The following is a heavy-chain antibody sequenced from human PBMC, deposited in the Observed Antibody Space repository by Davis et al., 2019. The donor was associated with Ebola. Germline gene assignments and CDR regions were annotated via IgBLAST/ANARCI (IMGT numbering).Heavy chain of an antibody. CDR1: GYTFTSYA. CDR2: INAGNGNT. J-gene: IGHJ6*02. Sequence: AASVKVSCKASGYTFTSYAMHWVRQAPGQRLEWMGWINAGNGNTKYSQKFQGRVTMTRDTSTSTVYMELSSLRSEDTAVYYCARSDVGYCSGGSCYPYYYYGMDVWGQGTTVTVSS. V-gene: IGHV1-3*01. CDR3: ARSDVGYCSGGSCYPYYYYGMDV. D-gene: IGHD2-15*01.